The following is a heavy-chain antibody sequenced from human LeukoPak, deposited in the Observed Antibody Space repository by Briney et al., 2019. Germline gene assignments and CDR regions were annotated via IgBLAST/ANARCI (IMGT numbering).Heavy chain of an antibody. J-gene: IGHJ4*02. V-gene: IGHV4-39*01. D-gene: IGHD3-10*01. CDR3: ARHRGYYYGSGSLGGFDY. CDR2: IYYSGST. Sequence: SETLSLTCTVSGDSLSSSSYYWGWIRQPPGKGLEWIGSIYYSGSTYYNPSLKSRVTISVDTSKNQFSLKLSSVTAADTAVYYCARHRGYYYGSGSLGGFDYWGQGTLVTVSS. CDR1: GDSLSSSSYY.